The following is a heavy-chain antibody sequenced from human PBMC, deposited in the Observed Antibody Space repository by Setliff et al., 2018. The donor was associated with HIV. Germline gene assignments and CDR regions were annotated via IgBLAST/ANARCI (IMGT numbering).Heavy chain of an antibody. D-gene: IGHD3-22*01. Sequence: ASVKVSCKASGYTFTNYGITWVRQAPGHGLEWMGWLASYNDDANYAQNLQGRVTMTTDKSTSTAYMELRSLRSEDMAVYYCGAGGYQNAFDIWGQGTMVTVSS. J-gene: IGHJ3*02. V-gene: IGHV1-18*03. CDR3: GAGGYQNAFDI. CDR1: GYTFTNYG. CDR2: LASYNDDA.